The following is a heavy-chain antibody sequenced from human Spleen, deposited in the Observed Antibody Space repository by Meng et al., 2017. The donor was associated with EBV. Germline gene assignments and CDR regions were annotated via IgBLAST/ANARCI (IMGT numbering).Heavy chain of an antibody. CDR2: IYWDDVE. V-gene: IGHV2-5*02. J-gene: IGHJ4*02. D-gene: IGHD7-27*01. Sequence: HIPCIDSCPTLVKPPQTLTLTCTFSCFSLSTSGVGVGWIRQPPGKALECLALIYWDDVERYSPSLRSRLTITKDTSKNQVFLTMTNMDPVDTATYYCAHALGHFDYWGQGTLVTVSS. CDR1: CFSLSTSGVG. CDR3: AHALGHFDY.